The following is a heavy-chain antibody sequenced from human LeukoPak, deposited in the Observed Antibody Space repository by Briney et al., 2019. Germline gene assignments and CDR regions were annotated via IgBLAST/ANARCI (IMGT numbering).Heavy chain of an antibody. Sequence: GGSLRLSCAASGFTFSSYAMNWVRQAPGKGLEWVSAISTRGGTTYYADSVKGRFTISRDDSKNTLYLQMNRLRVEDTAVYYCAKDRWVGATISHYFDYWGQGTLVTVSS. CDR2: ISTRGGTT. CDR3: AKDRWVGATISHYFDY. CDR1: GFTFSSYA. D-gene: IGHD1-26*01. J-gene: IGHJ4*02. V-gene: IGHV3-23*01.